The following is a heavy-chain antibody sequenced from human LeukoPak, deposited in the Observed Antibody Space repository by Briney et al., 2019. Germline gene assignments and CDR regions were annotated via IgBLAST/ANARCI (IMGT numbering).Heavy chain of an antibody. CDR3: ARISPPPFFCMDV. Sequence: GGSLRLSCAASGFTLSSYWMSWVRQAPGKGLEWVANIKQDGSEKYYVDSVKGRFTISRDNAKNSLYLQMNSLRAEDTAVYYCARISPPPFFCMDVWGQGTTVTVSS. CDR2: IKQDGSEK. J-gene: IGHJ6*02. CDR1: GFTLSSYW. V-gene: IGHV3-7*01. D-gene: IGHD3-3*01.